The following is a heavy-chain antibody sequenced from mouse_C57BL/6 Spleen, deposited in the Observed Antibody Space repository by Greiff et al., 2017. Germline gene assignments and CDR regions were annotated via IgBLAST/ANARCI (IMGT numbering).Heavy chain of an antibody. CDR3: AIMGRDYYAMDY. CDR2: IHPSDSDT. Sequence: QVQLQQPGAELVKPGASVKVSYKASGYTFTSYWMHWVKQRPGQGLEWIGRIHPSDSDTNYNQKFKGKATLTVDKSSSTAYMQLSSLTSEDSAVYYCAIMGRDYYAMDYWGQGTSVTVSS. CDR1: GYTFTSYW. J-gene: IGHJ4*01. V-gene: IGHV1-74*01. D-gene: IGHD4-1*01.